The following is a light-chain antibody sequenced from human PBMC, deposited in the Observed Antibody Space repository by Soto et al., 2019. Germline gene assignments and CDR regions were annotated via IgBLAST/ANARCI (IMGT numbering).Light chain of an antibody. Sequence: DIQMTQSPSSLSASVGDRVTITCRASQSISSYVNWYQHKPGKAPKLLIYAASSLQTGVPSRFSGSRSGTDFALTISSLQREDFATYYCQQTDTFPRTFGQGTKVDIK. CDR1: QSISSY. CDR2: AAS. J-gene: IGKJ1*01. CDR3: QQTDTFPRT. V-gene: IGKV1-39*01.